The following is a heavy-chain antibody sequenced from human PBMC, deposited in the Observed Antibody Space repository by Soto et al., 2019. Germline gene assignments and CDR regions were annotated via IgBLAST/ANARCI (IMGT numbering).Heavy chain of an antibody. V-gene: IGHV3-53*02. CDR3: ERVATRDGYKGEFDY. CDR2: IYSGGST. CDR1: GFSVSNTY. D-gene: IGHD5-12*01. Sequence: EVQLVETGGALIQPGGSLRLSCEASGFSVSNTYMNWVRQSPGKGLEWVSVIYSGGSTYYADSVKGRFTISRDTSKNTLYLQMHSLRADDTAVYYCERVATRDGYKGEFDYWGQGTLVTVSS. J-gene: IGHJ4*02.